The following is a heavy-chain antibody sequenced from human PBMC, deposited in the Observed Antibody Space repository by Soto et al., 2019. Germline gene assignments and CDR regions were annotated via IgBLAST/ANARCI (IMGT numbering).Heavy chain of an antibody. Sequence: ASVKVSCKASGYTYTSYGISWVRQAPGQGLEWMGWISAYNGNTNYAQKLQGRVTMTTDTSTSTAYMELRSLRSDDTAVYYCARVSPYYDILTDYYNSYFDYWGQGTLVTVSS. J-gene: IGHJ4*02. V-gene: IGHV1-18*01. D-gene: IGHD3-9*01. CDR2: ISAYNGNT. CDR3: ARVSPYYDILTDYYNSYFDY. CDR1: GYTYTSYG.